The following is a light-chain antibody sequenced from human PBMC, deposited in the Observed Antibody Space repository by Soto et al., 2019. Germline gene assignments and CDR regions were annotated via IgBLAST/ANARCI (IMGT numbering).Light chain of an antibody. CDR1: QTVSNF. V-gene: IGKV3-20*01. Sequence: EIVLTQSPATLSLSPGEGATLSCRASQTVSNFLAWYQQKPGQAPRLLIYDASKRATGIPARFSGSGSGTDFTLTISRLEPEDFAVYYCQQYGSSQTFGQGTKVDIK. CDR3: QQYGSSQT. CDR2: DAS. J-gene: IGKJ1*01.